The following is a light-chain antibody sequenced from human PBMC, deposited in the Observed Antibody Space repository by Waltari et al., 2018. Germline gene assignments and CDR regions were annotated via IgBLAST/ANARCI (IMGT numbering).Light chain of an antibody. V-gene: IGKV3-11*01. CDR2: EAS. CDR3: QHRSNWPGRT. J-gene: IGKJ4*01. CDR1: QSVSNF. Sequence: EVVLTQSPATLSFSPGGRATLPCRASQSVSNFLAWYQQKPGQAPRLLIYEASKRATGIPARFSGSGSGTDFTLTISSLEPEDFAVYYCQHRSNWPGRTFGGGTKVEIK.